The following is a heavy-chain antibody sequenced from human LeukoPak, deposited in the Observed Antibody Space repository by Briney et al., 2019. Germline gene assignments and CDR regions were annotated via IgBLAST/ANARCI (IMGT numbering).Heavy chain of an antibody. CDR1: GFTFSSYA. V-gene: IGHV3-30*04. CDR2: ISYDGSNK. D-gene: IGHD2-2*01. Sequence: QPGRSLRLSCAASGFTFSSYAMHWVRQAPGKGLEWVAVISYDGSNKYYADSVKGRFTISRDNSKNTLYLQMNSLRAEDTAVYYCARGPTYCSSTSCRYYYYGMDVWGQGTTVTVSS. J-gene: IGHJ6*02. CDR3: ARGPTYCSSTSCRYYYYGMDV.